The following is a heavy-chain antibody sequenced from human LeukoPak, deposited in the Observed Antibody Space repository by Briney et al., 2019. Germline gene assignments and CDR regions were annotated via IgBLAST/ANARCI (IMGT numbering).Heavy chain of an antibody. CDR3: AREKGWWLPAPLDYFDY. V-gene: IGHV1-2*02. CDR2: IHSNSGGT. J-gene: IGHJ4*02. CDR1: GYTFTGYY. Sequence: ASVKVSCKASGYTFTGYYMHWVRQAPGQGLEWMGCIHSNSGGTNYAQKFQGRVTMTRDTSISTAYMELSRLRSDDTAVYYCAREKGWWLPAPLDYFDYWGQGTLVTVSS. D-gene: IGHD5-12*01.